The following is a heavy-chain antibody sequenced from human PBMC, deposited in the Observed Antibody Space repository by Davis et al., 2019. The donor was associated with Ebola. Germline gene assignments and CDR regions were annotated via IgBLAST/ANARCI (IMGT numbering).Heavy chain of an antibody. J-gene: IGHJ4*02. V-gene: IGHV1-69*06. CDR3: AREGKSGWYGLISFDC. D-gene: IGHD6-19*01. CDR1: GYTFTSYY. Sequence: AASVKVSCKASGYTFTSYYMHWVRQAPGQGLEWMGGIIPIFGTANYAQKFQGRVTITADKSTSTAYMELSSLRSEDTAVYYCAREGKSGWYGLISFDCWGQGTLVTVSS. CDR2: IIPIFGTA.